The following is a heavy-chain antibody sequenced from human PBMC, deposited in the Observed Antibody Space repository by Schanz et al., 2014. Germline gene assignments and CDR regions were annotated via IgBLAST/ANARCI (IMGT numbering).Heavy chain of an antibody. CDR3: AKDHPSSGWPAFDV. CDR2: ITRQGTT. J-gene: IGHJ4*02. V-gene: IGHV3-23*01. Sequence: EVQLLESGGRLVQPGGSLRLSCTVSGFTVNNYAMNWVRQAPGRGLEWVSGITRQGTTYYGDFVRCRFSISRDLSSNTLYLQMNSLRADDSAIYYCAKDHPSSGWPAFDVWVQGTQVTVSS. CDR1: GFTVNNYA. D-gene: IGHD6-19*01.